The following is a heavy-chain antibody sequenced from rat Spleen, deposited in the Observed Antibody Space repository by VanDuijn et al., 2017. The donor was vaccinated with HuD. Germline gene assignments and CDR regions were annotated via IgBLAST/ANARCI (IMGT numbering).Heavy chain of an antibody. D-gene: IGHD3-1*01. CDR3: TREAFSSTFFDY. V-gene: IGHV2S12*01. J-gene: IGHJ2*01. CDR1: EFSLNSNG. Sequence: QVQLKESGPGLVLPSQTLSLTCTVSEFSLNSNGVSWVRQSPGKGLEWIASISSGGRTYYNSVLKSRLSISRDTSESQVFLKMNSLQTEDTAIYFCTREAFSSTFFDYWGHGVMVTVSS. CDR2: ISSGGRT.